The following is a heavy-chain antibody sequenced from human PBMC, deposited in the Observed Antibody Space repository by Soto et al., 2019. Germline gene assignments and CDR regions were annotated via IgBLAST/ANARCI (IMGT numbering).Heavy chain of an antibody. CDR2: ISTYSGNT. CDR3: ARNLFGVIIMGDY. CDR1: GYTFTSYG. J-gene: IGHJ4*02. D-gene: IGHD3-3*01. Sequence: ASVKVSCRASGYTFTSYGISWVRQAPGQGLEWMGWISTYSGNTDYAQKFQGRITMTTDTSTDTVYMELRSLRSGDTAVYFCARNLFGVIIMGDYWGQGTLVTV. V-gene: IGHV1-18*04.